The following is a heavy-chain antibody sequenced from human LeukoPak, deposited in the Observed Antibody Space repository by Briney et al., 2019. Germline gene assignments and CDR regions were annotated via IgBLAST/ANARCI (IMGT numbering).Heavy chain of an antibody. J-gene: IGHJ4*02. D-gene: IGHD3-22*01. V-gene: IGHV3-7*01. CDR1: GFTFSSYW. CDR3: ARGLNYYGISGYLPTGY. CDR2: RKQDGSEK. Sequence: PGGSLRLSCAASGFTFSSYWMSWVRQAPGKGLEWVAYRKQDGSEKYYVDPVKGRFSISRDNAQDSLWLQMNSLRAEDTAVYYCARGLNYYGISGYLPTGYWGQGTLVTVSS.